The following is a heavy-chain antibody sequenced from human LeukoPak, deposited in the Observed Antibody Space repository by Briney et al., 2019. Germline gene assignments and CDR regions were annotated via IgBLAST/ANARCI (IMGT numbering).Heavy chain of an antibody. CDR1: GFTFDDYA. D-gene: IGHD6-19*01. V-gene: IGHV3-9*01. CDR3: AKAVIAVAGTAHFDY. Sequence: GGSLRLSCAASGFTFDDYAMHWVRQAPGKGLERVSGISWNSGSIGYADSVKGRFTISRDNAKNSLYLQMNSLRAEDTALYYCAKAVIAVAGTAHFDYWGQGTLVTVSS. J-gene: IGHJ4*02. CDR2: ISWNSGSI.